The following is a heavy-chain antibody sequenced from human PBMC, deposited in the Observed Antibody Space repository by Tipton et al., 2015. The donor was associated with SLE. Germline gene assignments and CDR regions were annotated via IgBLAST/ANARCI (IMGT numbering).Heavy chain of an antibody. Sequence: SLRLSCAASGFTFSSYEMNWVSQAPGKGLEWVSYISSSGSTIYYADSVKGRFTISRDNAKNSLYLQMNSLRAEDTAVYYCARYGASITWDYWGQGTLVTVSS. J-gene: IGHJ4*02. CDR1: GFTFSSYE. V-gene: IGHV3-48*03. CDR2: ISSSGSTI. D-gene: IGHD3-10*01. CDR3: ARYGASITWDY.